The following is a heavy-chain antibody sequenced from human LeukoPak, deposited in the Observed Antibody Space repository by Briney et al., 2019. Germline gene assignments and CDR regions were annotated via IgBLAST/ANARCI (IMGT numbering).Heavy chain of an antibody. CDR3: ARGQRAVDFWSGPARSEYYFDY. J-gene: IGHJ4*02. Sequence: SVKVSCKASGYTFTSYGISWVRQAPGQGLEWMGGIIPIFGTANYAQKFQGRVTITADESTSTAYMELSSLRSEDTAVYYCARGQRAVDFWSGPARSEYYFDYWGQGTLVTVSS. CDR1: GYTFTSYG. CDR2: IIPIFGTA. V-gene: IGHV1-69*13. D-gene: IGHD3-3*01.